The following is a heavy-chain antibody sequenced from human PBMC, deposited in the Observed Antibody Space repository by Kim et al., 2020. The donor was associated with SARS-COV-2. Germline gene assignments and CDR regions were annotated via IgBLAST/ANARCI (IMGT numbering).Heavy chain of an antibody. D-gene: IGHD2-15*01. CDR3: AGLTVVSVFDY. V-gene: IGHV4-59*13. CDR2: IYYSGST. CDR1: GGSISSYY. J-gene: IGHJ4*02. Sequence: SETLSLTCTVSGGSISSYYWSWIRQPPGKGLEWIGYIYYSGSTNYNPSLKSRVTISVDTSKNQFSLKLSSVTAADTAVYYCAGLTVVSVFDYWGQGTLVTVSS.